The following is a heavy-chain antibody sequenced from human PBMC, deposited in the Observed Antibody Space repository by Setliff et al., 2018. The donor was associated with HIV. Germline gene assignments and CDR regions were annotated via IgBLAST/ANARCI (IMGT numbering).Heavy chain of an antibody. CDR1: GGSISGYY. CDR2: IFYSGST. CDR3: ARQSDSSGYFPSWYFDY. V-gene: IGHV4-59*08. Sequence: SETLSLTCTVSGGSISGYYWSWIRQPSGKGLEWIGYIFYSGSTNYNPSLKSRVTISVDTSKNQFSLKLSSVTAADTAVYYCARQSDSSGYFPSWYFDYWAQGTLVTVSS. D-gene: IGHD3-22*01. J-gene: IGHJ4*02.